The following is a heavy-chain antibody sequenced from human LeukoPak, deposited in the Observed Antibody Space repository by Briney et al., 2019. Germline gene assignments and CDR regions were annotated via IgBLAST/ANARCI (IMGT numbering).Heavy chain of an antibody. J-gene: IGHJ4*02. CDR3: ARVLHKRNYDSSVYYGY. D-gene: IGHD3-22*01. CDR1: GFTFSSFS. CDR2: ISSSSSTI. V-gene: IGHV3-48*01. Sequence: GGSLRLSCAASGFTFSSFSMNWVRQAPGKGLEWVSYISSSSSTIYYADSVKGRFTISRDNAKNSLYLQMNSLRAEDTAVYYCARVLHKRNYDSSVYYGYWGQGTLVTVSS.